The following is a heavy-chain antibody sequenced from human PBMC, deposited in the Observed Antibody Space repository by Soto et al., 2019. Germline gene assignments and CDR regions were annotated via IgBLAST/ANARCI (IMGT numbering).Heavy chain of an antibody. Sequence: LAIACAVSGDSLRSSNWCNCGRQPPGKVPEVIGEVYHNGSTNYNPSLKSRVTISVDTSKSQFSLKLSSVTAADTAVYYCLVSFVGCGGFNFYGMDVLGQGTLVT. CDR1: GDSLRSSNW. CDR3: LVSFVGCGGFNFYGMDV. CDR2: VYHNGST. V-gene: IGHV4-4*02. J-gene: IGHJ6*02. D-gene: IGHD3-16*01.